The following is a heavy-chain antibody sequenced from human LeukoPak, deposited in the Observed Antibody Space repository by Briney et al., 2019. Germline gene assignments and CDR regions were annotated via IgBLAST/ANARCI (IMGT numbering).Heavy chain of an antibody. D-gene: IGHD3-10*01. CDR3: AKEGYYGSGSYYMDV. V-gene: IGHV3-33*06. CDR1: GFTFSSYG. J-gene: IGHJ6*03. Sequence: PGGSLRLSCAASGFTFSSYGMHWVRQAPGKGLEWVAVIWYDGSNKYYADSVKGRFTISRGNSKNTLYLQMNSLRAEDTAVYYCAKEGYYGSGSYYMDVWGKGTTVTVSS. CDR2: IWYDGSNK.